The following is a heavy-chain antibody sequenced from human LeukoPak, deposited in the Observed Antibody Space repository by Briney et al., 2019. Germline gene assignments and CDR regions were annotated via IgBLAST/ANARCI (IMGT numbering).Heavy chain of an antibody. CDR1: GFTFSSYA. Sequence: GGSLRLSCAASGFTFSSYAMSWVRQAPGKGLEWVSAISGSDGSTYYADSVKGRFTISRDNSKNTLYLQMNSLRAEDTAVYYCAKNYDSSGYNPGPFGYWGQGTLVTVSS. CDR3: AKNYDSSGYNPGPFGY. V-gene: IGHV3-23*01. D-gene: IGHD3-22*01. J-gene: IGHJ4*02. CDR2: ISGSDGST.